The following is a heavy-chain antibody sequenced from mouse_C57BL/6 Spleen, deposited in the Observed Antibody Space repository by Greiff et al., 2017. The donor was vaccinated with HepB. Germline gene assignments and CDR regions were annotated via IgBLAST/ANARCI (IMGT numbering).Heavy chain of an antibody. CDR1: GFTFSSYA. V-gene: IGHV5-9-1*02. CDR3: TRDKGAYYYGSSSSFAY. D-gene: IGHD1-1*01. Sequence: EVKLMESGEGLVKPGGSLKLSCAASGFTFSSYAMSWVRQTPEKRLEWVAYISSGGDYIYYADTVKGRFTISRDNARNTLYLQMSSLKSEDTAMYYCTRDKGAYYYGSSSSFAYWGQGTLVTVSA. CDR2: ISSGGDYI. J-gene: IGHJ3*01.